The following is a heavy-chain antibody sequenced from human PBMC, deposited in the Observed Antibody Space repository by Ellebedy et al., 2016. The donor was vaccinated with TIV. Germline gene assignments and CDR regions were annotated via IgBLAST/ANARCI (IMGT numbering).Heavy chain of an antibody. CDR1: GYIFTNYY. D-gene: IGHD1-26*01. CDR2: VNPSGGST. Sequence: AASVKVSCKASGYIFTNYYMHWVRQAPGQGLEWVGIVNPSGGSTSYAQKLQGRVTMTRDTSTSTVYMELSSLRSEDTAVYYCARDRGGVGATNGFDYWGQGTLVTVSS. V-gene: IGHV1-46*04. J-gene: IGHJ4*02. CDR3: ARDRGGVGATNGFDY.